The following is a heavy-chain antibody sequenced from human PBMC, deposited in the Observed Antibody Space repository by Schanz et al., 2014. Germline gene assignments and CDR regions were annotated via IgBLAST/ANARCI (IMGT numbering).Heavy chain of an antibody. CDR3: AKSLESCPGGRCSRGYFDY. D-gene: IGHD2-8*02. Sequence: EVQLVESGGGLVHPGGSLRLSCSASGFTFGDYAMTWVRQAPGKGLEWVSAISGSGGSTYYADSVKGRFTISRDNFKGALYLQMSSLRAEDTAVYYCAKSLESCPGGRCSRGYFDYWGQGTLVTVSS. CDR1: GFTFGDYA. V-gene: IGHV3-23*04. CDR2: ISGSGGST. J-gene: IGHJ4*02.